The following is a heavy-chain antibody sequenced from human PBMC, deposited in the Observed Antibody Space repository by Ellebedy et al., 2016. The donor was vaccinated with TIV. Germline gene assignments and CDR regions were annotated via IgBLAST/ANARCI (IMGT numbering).Heavy chain of an antibody. CDR1: GYSFSTHW. D-gene: IGHD2-15*01. Sequence: GESLKISCQGSGYSFSTHWIGWVRPQPGKGLEWMGIIYPGDSDTRYSPSFHGRVTISADESVSTAYLQWSSLKASDSAVYYCARQLQSHAAGADSWGQGTLVSVSS. CDR3: ARQLQSHAAGADS. V-gene: IGHV5-51*01. J-gene: IGHJ4*02. CDR2: IYPGDSDT.